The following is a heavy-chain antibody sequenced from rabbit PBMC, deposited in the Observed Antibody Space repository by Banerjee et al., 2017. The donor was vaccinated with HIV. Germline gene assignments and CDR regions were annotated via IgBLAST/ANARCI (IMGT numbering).Heavy chain of an antibody. D-gene: IGHD6-1*01. CDR1: GFTIRSSYW. CDR2: IYTSSGST. CDR3: ARTSGGSAWDL. V-gene: IGHV1S45*01. Sequence: QEQLEESGGGLVQPEGSLTLTCTASGFTIRSSYWICWVRQAPGKGLEWIACIYTSSGSTYYATWAKGRFTISKTSSTTVTLQMTSLTAADTATYFCARTSGGSAWDLWGPGTLVTVS. J-gene: IGHJ4*01.